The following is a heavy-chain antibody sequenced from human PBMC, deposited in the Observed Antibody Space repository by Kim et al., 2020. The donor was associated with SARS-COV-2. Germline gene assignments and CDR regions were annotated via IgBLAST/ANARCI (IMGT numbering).Heavy chain of an antibody. CDR3: ARDENFNDKSGSYPP. CDR2: INTKSATP. Sequence: ASVKVSCKASGYIFTDYVINWVRQAPGQGLEWMGWINTKSATPTYAQGFKGRFVLSADTSVSTAYLEIVSLKVEDSAVYFCARDENFNDKSGSYPPWGQGTRVTVSS. D-gene: IGHD3-22*01. V-gene: IGHV7-4-1*01. CDR1: GYIFTDYV. J-gene: IGHJ5*02.